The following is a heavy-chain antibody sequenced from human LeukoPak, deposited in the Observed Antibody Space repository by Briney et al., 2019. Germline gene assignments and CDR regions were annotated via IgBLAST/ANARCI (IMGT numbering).Heavy chain of an antibody. V-gene: IGHV4-34*01. D-gene: IGHD3-10*01. Sequence: SETLSLTCAVYGGSFSGYYWSWIRQPPGKGLEWIGEINHSGSTNYNPSLKSRVTISVDTSKNQFSLKLSSVTAADTAVYYCVRPMGYGSGSYYSYFDYWGQGTLVTVSS. CDR1: GGSFSGYY. J-gene: IGHJ4*02. CDR2: INHSGST. CDR3: VRPMGYGSGSYYSYFDY.